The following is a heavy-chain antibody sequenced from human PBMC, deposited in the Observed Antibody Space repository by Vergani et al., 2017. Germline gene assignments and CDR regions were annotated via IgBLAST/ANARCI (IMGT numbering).Heavy chain of an antibody. CDR1: GFSLSNARMG. Sequence: QVTLKESGPVLVKPTETLTLTCTVSGFSLSNARMGVSWIRQPPGKALEWLAHIFSNDEKSYSTSLKSRLTISKDTSKSQVVITMTNMDPVDTATYYCARTPRSSWYDWYFDLWGRGTLVTVSS. CDR2: IFSNDEK. V-gene: IGHV2-26*01. D-gene: IGHD6-13*01. CDR3: ARTPRSSWYDWYFDL. J-gene: IGHJ2*01.